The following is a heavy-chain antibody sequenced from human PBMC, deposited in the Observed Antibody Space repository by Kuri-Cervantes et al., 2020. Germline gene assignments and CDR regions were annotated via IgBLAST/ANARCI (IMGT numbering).Heavy chain of an antibody. J-gene: IGHJ6*02. CDR3: QTKTYYYYGMDV. D-gene: IGHD1-14*01. Sequence: SVKVSCKASEGTFSSYTISWVRQAPGQGLEWMGRIIPILGIANYAQKFQGRVTITADKSTSTAYMELSSLRSEDTAVYYCQTKTYYYYGMDVWGQGTTVTVSS. CDR2: IIPILGIA. V-gene: IGHV1-69*02. CDR1: EGTFSSYT.